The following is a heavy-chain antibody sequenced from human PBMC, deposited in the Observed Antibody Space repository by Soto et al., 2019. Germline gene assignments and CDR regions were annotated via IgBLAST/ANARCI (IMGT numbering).Heavy chain of an antibody. CDR2: GRDRANGYTT. Sequence: GPLRVSWTVSEFMFSDHYGNWVRNSPCKWLEWVCRGRDRANGYTTEYAASVKGRFTISRDDSTTSLYLQMDSLRTEDTAVYYCVKMYNNPRDFDYWGQGTLVTVSS. J-gene: IGHJ4*02. CDR3: VKMYNNPRDFDY. CDR1: EFMFSDHY. D-gene: IGHD1-1*01. V-gene: IGHV3-72*01.